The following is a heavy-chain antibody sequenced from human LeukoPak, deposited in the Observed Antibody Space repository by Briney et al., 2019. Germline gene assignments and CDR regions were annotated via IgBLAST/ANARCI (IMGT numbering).Heavy chain of an antibody. V-gene: IGHV4-4*02. Sequence: SGTLSLTCAVSGGSISSSNWWSWVRQPPGKGLEWIGEIYHSGSTNYNPSLKSRVTISVDKSKNQFSLKLSSVTAADTAVYYCARGGVGSGWSDYWYFDLWGRGTLVTVSS. J-gene: IGHJ2*01. CDR3: ARGGVGSGWSDYWYFDL. CDR1: GGSISSSNW. CDR2: IYHSGST. D-gene: IGHD6-19*01.